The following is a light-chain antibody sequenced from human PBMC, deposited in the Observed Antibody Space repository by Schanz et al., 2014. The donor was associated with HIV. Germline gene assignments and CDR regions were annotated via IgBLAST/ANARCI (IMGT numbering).Light chain of an antibody. J-gene: IGKJ1*01. CDR3: QQYSAYPWT. CDR2: AAS. V-gene: IGKV1D-16*01. CDR1: QGISSW. Sequence: DIQMTQSPSSVSASVGDRVIITCRASQGISSWLAWYQQKPGKPPKLLIYAASSLESGVPSRFSGSGSGTEFTLTISSLQPDDFATYYCQQYSAYPWTFGQGTKVEVK.